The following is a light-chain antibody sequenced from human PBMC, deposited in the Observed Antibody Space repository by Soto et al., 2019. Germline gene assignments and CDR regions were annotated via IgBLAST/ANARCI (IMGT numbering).Light chain of an antibody. J-gene: IGLJ3*02. Sequence: QSALTQPPSASGSPGQSVTISCTGPSSDVGAYKYVSWYQQYPGKAPKLMIYKVSKQPSGVPERFSGSKSCNTASVTVSGLQAEDAADDHCTSYVGSEIWVFGGRTKVTIL. CDR1: SSDVGAYKY. CDR3: TSYVGSEIWV. CDR2: KVS. V-gene: IGLV2-8*01.